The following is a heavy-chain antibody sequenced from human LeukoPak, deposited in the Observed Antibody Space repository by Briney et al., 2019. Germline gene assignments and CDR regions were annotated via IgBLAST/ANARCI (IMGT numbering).Heavy chain of an antibody. J-gene: IGHJ6*02. D-gene: IGHD3-3*01. V-gene: IGHV3-30*04. CDR1: GFTFSSYA. CDR3: AKDLTYYDFWSGYYKGYYYYGMDV. Sequence: PGGSLRLSCAASGFTFSSYAMHWVRQAPGKGLEWVAVISYDGSNKYYADSVKGRFTISRDNSKNTLYLQMNSLRAEDTAVYYCAKDLTYYDFWSGYYKGYYYYGMDVWGQGTTVTVSS. CDR2: ISYDGSNK.